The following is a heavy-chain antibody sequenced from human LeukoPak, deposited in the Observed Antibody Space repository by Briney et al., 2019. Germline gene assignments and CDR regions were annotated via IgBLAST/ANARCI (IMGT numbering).Heavy chain of an antibody. Sequence: GGSLRLSCAASGLTFSSYSMNWVRQAPGKGLEWVSSISSSSSYIYYADSVKGRFTISRDNAKNSLYLQMNSLRAEDTAVYYCARDRCGSCISDAFDIWGQGTMVTVSS. V-gene: IGHV3-21*01. CDR1: GLTFSSYS. CDR2: ISSSSSYI. CDR3: ARDRCGSCISDAFDI. J-gene: IGHJ3*02. D-gene: IGHD2-15*01.